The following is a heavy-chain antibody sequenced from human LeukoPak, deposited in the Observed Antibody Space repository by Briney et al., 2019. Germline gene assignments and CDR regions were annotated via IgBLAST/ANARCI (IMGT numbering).Heavy chain of an antibody. CDR2: INAGNGNT. V-gene: IGHV1-3*01. CDR1: GYTFTSYA. J-gene: IGHJ6*02. D-gene: IGHD2-2*01. CDR3: AREYCSSTSCYRPSFVRDYYGMDV. Sequence: ASVKVSCKASGYTFTSYAMHWVRQAPGQRLEWMGWINAGNGNTKYSQKFQGRVTITRDTSASTAYMELSSLRSEDTAVYYCAREYCSSTSCYRPSFVRDYYGMDVWGQGTTVTVSS.